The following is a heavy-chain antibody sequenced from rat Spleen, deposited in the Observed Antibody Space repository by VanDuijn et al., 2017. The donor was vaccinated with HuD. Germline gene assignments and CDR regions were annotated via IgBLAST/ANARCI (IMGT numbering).Heavy chain of an antibody. V-gene: IGHV5-25*01. CDR3: ARQPEYRYNSFDY. CDR2: ISTGGGNT. Sequence: EVQLVESGGGLVQPGRSMKLSCAASGFTFSNYYMAWVRQAPTKGLESVASISTGGGNTYYRDSVKGRFTISSDNAKSTLYLQMDSLRSEDTATYYCARQPEYRYNSFDYWGQGVMVTVSS. J-gene: IGHJ2*01. CDR1: GFTFSNYY. D-gene: IGHD1-5*01.